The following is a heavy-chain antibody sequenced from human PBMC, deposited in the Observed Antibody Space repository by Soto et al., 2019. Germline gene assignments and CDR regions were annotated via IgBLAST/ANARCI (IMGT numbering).Heavy chain of an antibody. V-gene: IGHV3-30*18. CDR1: GFTFSSYG. CDR2: ISYDGSNK. Sequence: VGSLRLSCAASGFTFSSYGMHWVRQAPGKGLEWVAVISYDGSNKYYADSVKGRFTISRDNSKNTLYLQMNSLRAEDTAVYYCAKGRPYYDFWSGYPPFGMDVWGQGTTVTVSS. J-gene: IGHJ6*02. D-gene: IGHD3-3*01. CDR3: AKGRPYYDFWSGYPPFGMDV.